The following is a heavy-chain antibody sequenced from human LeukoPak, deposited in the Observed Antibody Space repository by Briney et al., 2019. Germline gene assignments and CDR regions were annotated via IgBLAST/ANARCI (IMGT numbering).Heavy chain of an antibody. D-gene: IGHD2-21*01. J-gene: IGHJ4*02. CDR1: GFTLSSNY. CDR3: ARGYSSDN. Sequence: VGSLRLSCAASGFTLSSNYMSWVRQAPGKGLEWVSVIYAGGNTYYTDSVKGRFNISRDNSRNTLNLQMNSLRAEDAAVYYCARGYSSDNWGQGTLVTVSS. CDR2: IYAGGNT. V-gene: IGHV3-66*01.